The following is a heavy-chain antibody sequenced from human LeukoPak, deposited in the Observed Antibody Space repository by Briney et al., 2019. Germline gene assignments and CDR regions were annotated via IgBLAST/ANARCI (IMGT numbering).Heavy chain of an antibody. J-gene: IGHJ4*02. Sequence: ASVKVSCKASGYTLTGYYMHWVRQAPGQGLEWMGWINPKSGGTNYAQKFQGRVTMTRDTSISTAYMELSRLRYDETAVYYCAREGDERGATTGFDYWGQGTLVTVSS. D-gene: IGHD1-26*01. CDR1: GYTLTGYY. CDR2: INPKSGGT. V-gene: IGHV1-2*02. CDR3: AREGDERGATTGFDY.